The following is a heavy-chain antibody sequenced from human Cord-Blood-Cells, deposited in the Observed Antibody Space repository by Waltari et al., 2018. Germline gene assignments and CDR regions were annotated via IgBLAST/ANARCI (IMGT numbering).Heavy chain of an antibody. CDR2: ISSSSSYI. D-gene: IGHD2-21*01. Sequence: EVQLVESGGGLVKPGGSLRLSCAASGFPFRSYSMNWVRQAPGKGLEWVSSISSSSSYIYYADSVKGRFTISRDNAKNSLYLQMNSLRAEDTAVYYCARDLWRFDYWGQGTLVTVSS. CDR1: GFPFRSYS. V-gene: IGHV3-21*01. CDR3: ARDLWRFDY. J-gene: IGHJ4*02.